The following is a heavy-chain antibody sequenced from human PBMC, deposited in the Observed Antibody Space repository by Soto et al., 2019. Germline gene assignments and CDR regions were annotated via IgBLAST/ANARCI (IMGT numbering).Heavy chain of an antibody. D-gene: IGHD6-19*01. Sequence: SETLSLTCAVSGYSISLGYDWGWIRQPPGKGLEWIGSIYHSGNTYYNPSLKSRVTMSVDTTKNEFSLKLTSLTAADTAIYYCARDAAVPGESDRFDYWGQGTLVTVSS. CDR1: GYSISLGYD. CDR3: ARDAAVPGESDRFDY. CDR2: IYHSGNT. J-gene: IGHJ4*02. V-gene: IGHV4-38-2*02.